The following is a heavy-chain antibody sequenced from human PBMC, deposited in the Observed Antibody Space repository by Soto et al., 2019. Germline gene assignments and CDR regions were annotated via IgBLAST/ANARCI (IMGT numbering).Heavy chain of an antibody. CDR3: ARDLGYYDSSGH. CDR1: GFTFSTYG. D-gene: IGHD3-22*01. V-gene: IGHV3-33*01. J-gene: IGHJ4*02. CDR2: IWYDGSNK. Sequence: GGSLRLSCAASGFTFSTYGMHWVRQAPGKGLEWVAVIWYDGSNKYYADSVKGRFTISRDNSKNTLYLQMNSLRAEDTAVYYCARDLGYYDSSGHWGQGTRVTVSS.